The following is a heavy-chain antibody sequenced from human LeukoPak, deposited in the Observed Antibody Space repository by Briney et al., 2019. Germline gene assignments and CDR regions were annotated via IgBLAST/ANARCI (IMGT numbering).Heavy chain of an antibody. D-gene: IGHD4-11*01. V-gene: IGHV3-74*01. CDR3: AKTTVTPPYYMDV. Sequence: GGSLRLSCGASGFTFGTYWMHWVRQAPGKGLVWVSGINSDGGTTTYADSVKGRFTISRDNAKKSLYLQMNSLRAEDTAVYYCAKTTVTPPYYMDVWGKGTTVTVSS. J-gene: IGHJ6*03. CDR1: GFTFGTYW. CDR2: INSDGGTT.